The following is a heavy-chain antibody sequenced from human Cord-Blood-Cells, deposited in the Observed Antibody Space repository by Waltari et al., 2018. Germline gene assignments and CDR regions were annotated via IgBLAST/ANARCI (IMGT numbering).Heavy chain of an antibody. Sequence: QLQLQESGPGLVKPSETLSLTCTVPRRPISSSSYYWGWIRQPPGQGLEWIGCIYYSGSTYYNTSLKSRVTISVDTSKNQFSLKLSSVTAADTAVYYCATASPLCSSTSCYYYYGMDVWGQGTTVTVSS. J-gene: IGHJ6*02. CDR3: ATASPLCSSTSCYYYYGMDV. D-gene: IGHD2-2*01. V-gene: IGHV4-39*01. CDR2: IYYSGST. CDR1: RRPISSSSYY.